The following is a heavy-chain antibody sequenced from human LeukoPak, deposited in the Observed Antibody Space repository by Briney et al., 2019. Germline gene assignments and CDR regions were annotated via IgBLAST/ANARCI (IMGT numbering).Heavy chain of an antibody. CDR1: GGSISSYY. J-gene: IGHJ5*02. D-gene: IGHD3-16*02. Sequence: SETLSLTCTVSGGSISSYYWSWIRQPPGKGLEWIGYIYYSGSTNYNPSLKSRVTISVDTSKNQFSLKLSSVTAADTAVYYCARGRLSRYNWFDPWGQGTLVTVSS. CDR2: IYYSGST. V-gene: IGHV4-59*01. CDR3: ARGRLSRYNWFDP.